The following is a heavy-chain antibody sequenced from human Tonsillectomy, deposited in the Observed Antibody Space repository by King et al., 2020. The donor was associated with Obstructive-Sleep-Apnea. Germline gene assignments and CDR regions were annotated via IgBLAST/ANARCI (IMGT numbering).Heavy chain of an antibody. V-gene: IGHV3-23*04. CDR1: GFSFRSYA. J-gene: IGHJ6*02. CDR2: ISGSGDST. Sequence: VQLVESGGGLVQPGGSLRLSCAASGFSFRSYAMSWVRQAPGKGLEWVSDISGSGDSTSYADSVKGRFTISRDNSKNTLYLQMNSLRAEDTAVYYCAKELLFRVYVMDVWGQGTTVTVSS. CDR3: AKELLFRVYVMDV. D-gene: IGHD3-10*01.